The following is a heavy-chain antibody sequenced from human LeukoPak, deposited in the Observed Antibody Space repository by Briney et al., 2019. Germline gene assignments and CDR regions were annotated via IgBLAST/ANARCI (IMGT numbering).Heavy chain of an antibody. Sequence: SETLSLTCAVYGGSFSGYYWSWLRQPPGKGLEWIGEINHSGSTNYNPSLKSRVTISVDTSKNQFSLKLSSVTAADTAVYYCARLTRITMIVVVIYYYYYMDVWGKGTTVTVSS. J-gene: IGHJ6*03. CDR1: GGSFSGYY. V-gene: IGHV4-34*01. CDR3: ARLTRITMIVVVIYYYYYMDV. D-gene: IGHD3-22*01. CDR2: INHSGST.